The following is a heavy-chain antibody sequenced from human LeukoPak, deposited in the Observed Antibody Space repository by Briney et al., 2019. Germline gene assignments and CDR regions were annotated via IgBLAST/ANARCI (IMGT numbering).Heavy chain of an antibody. V-gene: IGHV3-9*01. CDR1: GFTFDDYA. J-gene: IGHJ4*02. CDR2: ISWNSGSI. Sequence: PGGSLRLSCAASGFTFDDYAMQWVRQAPGKGLEWVSGISWNSGSIGYADSVKGRFTISRDNAKNSLYLQMNSLRAEDTALYYCAKTGYDSSGYADYFDYWGQGTLVTVSS. CDR3: AKTGYDSSGYADYFDY. D-gene: IGHD3-22*01.